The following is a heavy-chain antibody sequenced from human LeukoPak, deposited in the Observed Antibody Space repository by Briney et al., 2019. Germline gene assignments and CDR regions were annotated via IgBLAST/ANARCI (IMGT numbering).Heavy chain of an antibody. CDR1: GGSISSSSYY. D-gene: IGHD4-17*01. V-gene: IGHV4-39*07. CDR3: ARENFGDTRIFDY. Sequence: PSETLSLTCTVSGGSISSSSYYWGWIRQTPEKGLEWIGEINHSGSTNYNPSLKSRVTISVDTSKNQFSLKLSSVTAADTAVYYCARENFGDTRIFDYWGQGTLVTVSS. J-gene: IGHJ4*02. CDR2: INHSGST.